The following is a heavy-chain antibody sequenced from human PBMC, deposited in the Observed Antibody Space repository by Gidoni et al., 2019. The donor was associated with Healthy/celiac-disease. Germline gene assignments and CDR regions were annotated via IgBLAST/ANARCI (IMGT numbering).Heavy chain of an antibody. V-gene: IGHV3-64D*06. CDR3: VKDYCSSTSCRPAGLLY. Sequence: FTISRDNSKNTLYLQMSSLRAEDTAVYYCVKDYCSSTSCRPAGLLYWGQGTLVTVSS. D-gene: IGHD2-2*01. J-gene: IGHJ4*02.